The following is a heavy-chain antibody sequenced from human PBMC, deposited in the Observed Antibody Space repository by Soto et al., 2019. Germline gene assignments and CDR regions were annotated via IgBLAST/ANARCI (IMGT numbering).Heavy chain of an antibody. J-gene: IGHJ3*02. D-gene: IGHD1-7*01. CDR2: IYYSGST. V-gene: IGHV4-59*01. CDR1: GGSISSYY. CDR3: ARGDNWIYSAFDI. Sequence: SETLSLTCTVSGGSISSYYWSWIRQPPGKGLEWIGYIYYSGSTNYNPSLKSRVTISVDTSKNQFSLKLSSVTAADTAVYYCARGDNWIYSAFDIWGQGTMVTVAS.